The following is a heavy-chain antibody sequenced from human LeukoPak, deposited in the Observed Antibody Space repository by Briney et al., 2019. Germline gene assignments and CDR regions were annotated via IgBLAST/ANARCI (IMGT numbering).Heavy chain of an antibody. CDR2: IYYSGSS. V-gene: IGHV4-59*06. J-gene: IGHJ4*02. CDR3: ARYYYDTGHYFDY. Sequence: PSETLSLTCTVSGGSISSYYWSWIRQPPGKGLEWIGYIYYSGSSYYNPSLKSRVTISVDTSKNQYSLNLSSVTAADTAVYYCARYYYDTGHYFDYWGQGTLVTVSS. D-gene: IGHD3-22*01. CDR1: GGSISSYY.